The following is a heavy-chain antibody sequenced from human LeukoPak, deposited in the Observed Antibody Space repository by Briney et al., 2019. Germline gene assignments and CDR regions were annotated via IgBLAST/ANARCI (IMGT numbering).Heavy chain of an antibody. V-gene: IGHV4-4*09. CDR3: ARVYDSSGYALGWFDP. CDR2: IFTSGST. CDR1: GGSISSYC. J-gene: IGHJ5*02. Sequence: SETLSLTCTVSGGSISSYCWSWVRQPPGKGLEWIGYIFTSGSTDYNPSLKSRVTMSVDTSKNQSSLKLSSVTAADTAVYYCARVYDSSGYALGWFDPWGQGTLVTVSS. D-gene: IGHD3-22*01.